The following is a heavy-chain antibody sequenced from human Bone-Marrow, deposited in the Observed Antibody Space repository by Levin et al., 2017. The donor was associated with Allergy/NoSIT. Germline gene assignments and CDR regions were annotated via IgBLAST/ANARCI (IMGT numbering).Heavy chain of an antibody. CDR2: VSHDGTHK. Sequence: GGSLRLSCAASGFSFSRHSFYWVRQAPGKGLEWLAVVSHDGTHKYYAESVKGRFTITRDFVSNMVFLQMDGLRTDDTAVYSCARSIVASAIYGMDVWGQGTTVIVSS. V-gene: IGHV3-30*04. D-gene: IGHD2-21*01. CDR1: GFSFSRHS. CDR3: ARSIVASAIYGMDV. J-gene: IGHJ6*02.